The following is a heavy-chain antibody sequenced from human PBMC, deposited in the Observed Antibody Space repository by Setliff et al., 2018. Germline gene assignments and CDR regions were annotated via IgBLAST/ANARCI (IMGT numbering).Heavy chain of an antibody. CDR3: VASPSNKNGHFEY. J-gene: IGHJ4*02. Sequence: PRESLKISCAASGFVFGTYGMHWVRQAPGKGLDWVASVRFDGSYKYYADSVLGRFTISRDNIKNTAFLQMNSLRADDTAMYYCVASPSNKNGHFEYWGQGTLVTVSS. V-gene: IGHV3-30*02. CDR2: VRFDGSYK. CDR1: GFVFGTYG.